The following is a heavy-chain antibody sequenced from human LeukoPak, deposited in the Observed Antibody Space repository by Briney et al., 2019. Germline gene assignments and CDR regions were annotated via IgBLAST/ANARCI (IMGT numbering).Heavy chain of an antibody. D-gene: IGHD1-1*01. CDR2: INPHSGAT. CDR1: GYTFTGYY. Sequence: ASVKVSCKASGYTFTGYYMHWVRQAPGQGLEWMGWINPHSGATKFAQNFQGRVTMTRDTSISTAYMELNRLTSDDTAVYYCARVINWNRNDYWGQGTLVTVSS. CDR3: ARVINWNRNDY. V-gene: IGHV1-2*02. J-gene: IGHJ4*02.